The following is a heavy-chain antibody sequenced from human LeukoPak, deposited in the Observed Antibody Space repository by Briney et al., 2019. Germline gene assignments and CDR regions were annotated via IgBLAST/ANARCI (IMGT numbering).Heavy chain of an antibody. V-gene: IGHV1-18*01. CDR3: ARTPRPYYDFWSGYYSPHPQLFDY. CDR1: GYTFTSYG. CDR2: MSAYNGNT. J-gene: IGHJ4*02. D-gene: IGHD3-3*01. Sequence: ASVKVSCKASGYTFTSYGISWVRQATGQGLEWMGWMSAYNGNTNYAQKLQGRVTMTTDTSTSTDYMELRSLRSDDTAVYYCARTPRPYYDFWSGYYSPHPQLFDYWGQGTLVTVSS.